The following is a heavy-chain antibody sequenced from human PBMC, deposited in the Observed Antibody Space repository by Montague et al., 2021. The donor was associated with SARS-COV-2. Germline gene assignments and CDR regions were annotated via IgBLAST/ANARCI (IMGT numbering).Heavy chain of an antibody. D-gene: IGHD6-19*01. Sequence: CAISGDSVSSNSVAWSWTRQSPSRGLEWLGRTYYRSKWYSDYAPSVRDRLTVNPDASKNEFSLELNYVTPEDTAVYYCVRYSGWFYFDFWGQGTLVTVSS. J-gene: IGHJ4*02. CDR1: GDSVSSNSVA. V-gene: IGHV6-1*01. CDR2: TYYRSKWYS. CDR3: VRYSGWFYFDF.